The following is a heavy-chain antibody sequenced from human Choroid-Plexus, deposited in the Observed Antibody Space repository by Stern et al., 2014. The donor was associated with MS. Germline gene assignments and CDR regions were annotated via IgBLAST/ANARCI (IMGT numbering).Heavy chain of an antibody. J-gene: IGHJ5*02. D-gene: IGHD2/OR15-2a*01. Sequence: VQLVESGGGVVQPGRPLRLSCVASGFTFGRCAMHWVRQAPGKGLEWVAGVAYDGSNKYYADSVKGRFAISRDNSQNTLYMQMSNLRPEDTAVYYCAKDRQYLTYFFDHWGQGSLVTVSS. CDR3: AKDRQYLTYFFDH. CDR1: GFTFGRCA. V-gene: IGHV3-30*18. CDR2: VAYDGSNK.